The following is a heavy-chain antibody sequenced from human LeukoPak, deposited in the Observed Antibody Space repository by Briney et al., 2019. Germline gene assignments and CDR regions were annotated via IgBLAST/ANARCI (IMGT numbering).Heavy chain of an antibody. J-gene: IGHJ4*02. V-gene: IGHV1-69*05. Sequence: SVKVSCKASGGTFSSYAISWVRQAPGQGLEWMGGIIPIFGTANYAQKFQGRVTITTDESTNTAYMELSSLRSEDTAVYYCAREILRYSSGWYYFDYWGQGTLVTVSS. D-gene: IGHD6-19*01. CDR2: IIPIFGTA. CDR1: GGTFSSYA. CDR3: AREILRYSSGWYYFDY.